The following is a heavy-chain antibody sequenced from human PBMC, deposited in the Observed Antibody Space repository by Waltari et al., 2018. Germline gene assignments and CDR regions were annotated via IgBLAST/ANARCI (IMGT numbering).Heavy chain of an antibody. J-gene: IGHJ4*02. Sequence: QVQLVESGGGVVQPGRSLSLPCAASGFTFGNDGMQWVRQAPGKGLEWVALISYDGSDKYYADSVKGRFTISRDNSRNTLYLQMNSLRAEDTAVYYCAEDLYCTSTSCQDFWGQGTLVTISS. CDR1: GFTFGNDG. CDR3: AEDLYCTSTSCQDF. D-gene: IGHD2-2*01. V-gene: IGHV3-30*18. CDR2: ISYDGSDK.